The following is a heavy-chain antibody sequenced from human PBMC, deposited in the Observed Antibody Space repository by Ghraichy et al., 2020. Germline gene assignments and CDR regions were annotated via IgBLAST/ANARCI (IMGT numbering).Heavy chain of an antibody. CDR3: ARRTWYYDSSGYSSTFDY. D-gene: IGHD3-22*01. CDR2: IYWDDDK. CDR1: GFSLSTSGVG. V-gene: IGHV2-5*02. J-gene: IGHJ4*02. Sequence: SGPTLVKPTQTLTLTCTFSGFSLSTSGVGVGWIRQPPGKALEWLALIYWDDDKRYSPSLKSRLTITKDTSKNQVVLTMTNMDPVDTATYYCARRTWYYDSSGYSSTFDYWGQGTLVTVSS.